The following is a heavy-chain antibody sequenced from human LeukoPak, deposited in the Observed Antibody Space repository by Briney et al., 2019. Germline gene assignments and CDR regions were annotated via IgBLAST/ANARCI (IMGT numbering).Heavy chain of an antibody. J-gene: IGHJ5*02. D-gene: IGHD2-15*01. CDR1: GGSISSGDYY. CDR2: IYYSGST. V-gene: IGHV4-30-4*08. CDR3: ARVVVVAATGIRFDP. Sequence: SQTLSLTYTVSGGSISSGDYYWSWIRPPPGKGLEWIGYIYYSGSTYYNPSLKSRVTISVDTSKNQFSLKLSSVTAADTAVYYCARVVVVAATGIRFDPWGQGTLVTVSS.